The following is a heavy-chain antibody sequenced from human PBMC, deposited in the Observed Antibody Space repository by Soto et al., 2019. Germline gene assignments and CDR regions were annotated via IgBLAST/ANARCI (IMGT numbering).Heavy chain of an antibody. CDR1: GFTFSSYA. CDR3: ARDRVQLWRPMDV. CDR2: ISYDGSNK. V-gene: IGHV3-30-3*01. D-gene: IGHD5-18*01. Sequence: QVQLVESGGGVVQPGRSLRLSCAASGFTFSSYAMHWVRQAPGKGLEWVAVISYDGSNKYYADSVKGRFTISRDNSKNPLYLQMNSLRAEDTAVYYCARDRVQLWRPMDVWGQGTTVTVSS. J-gene: IGHJ6*02.